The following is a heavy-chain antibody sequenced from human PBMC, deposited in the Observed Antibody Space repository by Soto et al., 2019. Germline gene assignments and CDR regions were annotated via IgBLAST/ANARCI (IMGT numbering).Heavy chain of an antibody. CDR2: IKSKTDGGTT. J-gene: IGHJ6*03. D-gene: IGHD3-3*01. Sequence: GGSLRLSCAASGFTFSNAWMSWVRQAPGKGLEWVGRIKSKTDGGTTDYAAPVKGRFTISRDDSKNTLYLQMNSLKTEDTAVYYCTTDSPITIFGVVLGYYYMDVWGTGTTVTVSS. CDR1: GFTFSNAW. CDR3: TTDSPITIFGVVLGYYYMDV. V-gene: IGHV3-15*01.